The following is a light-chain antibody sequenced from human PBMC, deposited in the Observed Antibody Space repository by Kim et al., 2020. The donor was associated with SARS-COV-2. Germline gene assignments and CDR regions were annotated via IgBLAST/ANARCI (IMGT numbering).Light chain of an antibody. CDR3: YSAADNNRV. J-gene: IGLJ3*02. CDR1: VLAKKY. CDR2: KDS. Sequence: SAAQGQTARMTCSGDVLAKKYARGFQKKPGQAPVMVSYKDSERPSGIPERFAGASAGNTVTLTISGAQVADEADYYCYSAADNNRVFGGGTQLTVL. V-gene: IGLV3-27*01.